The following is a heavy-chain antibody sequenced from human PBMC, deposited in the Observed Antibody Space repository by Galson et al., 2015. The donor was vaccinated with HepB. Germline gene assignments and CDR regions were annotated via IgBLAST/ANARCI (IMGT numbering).Heavy chain of an antibody. Sequence: SLRLSCAASGFTFSSYGMHWVRQAQGKGLEWVAVISYDGSNKYYADSVKGRFTISRDNSKNTLYLQMNSLRAEDTAVYYCAKEGGYDFWSGYYTVGARAPPETGLDYWGQGTLFTVSS. CDR2: ISYDGSNK. V-gene: IGHV3-30*18. D-gene: IGHD3-3*01. J-gene: IGHJ4*02. CDR3: AKEGGYDFWSGYYTVGARAPPETGLDY. CDR1: GFTFSSYG.